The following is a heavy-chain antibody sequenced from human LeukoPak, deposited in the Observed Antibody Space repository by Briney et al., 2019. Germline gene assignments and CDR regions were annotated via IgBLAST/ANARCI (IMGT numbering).Heavy chain of an antibody. V-gene: IGHV4-30-4*08. CDR1: GGSISSGDYY. CDR3: ARVPAAIGGFDP. CDR2: IYYSGST. D-gene: IGHD2-2*01. Sequence: SETLSLTCTVSGGSISSGDYYWSWIRQPPGKGLEWIGYIYYSGSTYYNPSLKSRVTISVDTPKNQFSLKLSSVTAADTAVYYCARVPAAIGGFDPWGQGTLVTVSS. J-gene: IGHJ5*02.